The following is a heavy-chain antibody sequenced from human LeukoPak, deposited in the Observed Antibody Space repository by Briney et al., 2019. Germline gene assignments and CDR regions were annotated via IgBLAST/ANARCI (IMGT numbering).Heavy chain of an antibody. CDR2: ISAGSSNP. Sequence: PGRSLRLSCSASGFIFASYGMNWVRQAPGSGLQWVAYISAGSSNPFYADSVKGRFTISRDDADNFLHLQMNSLSAEDTAVYYCARSAVQANAPFYFDFWGQGALVTDSS. V-gene: IGHV3-48*01. CDR3: ARSAVQANAPFYFDF. CDR1: GFIFASYG. J-gene: IGHJ4*02. D-gene: IGHD2-8*01.